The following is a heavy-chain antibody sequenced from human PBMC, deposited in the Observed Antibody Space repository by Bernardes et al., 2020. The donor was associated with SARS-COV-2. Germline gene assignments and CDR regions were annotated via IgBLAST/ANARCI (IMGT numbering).Heavy chain of an antibody. CDR1: GFTFSSYS. D-gene: IGHD3-10*01. Sequence: GGSLRLSCAASGFTFSSYSMNWVRQAPGKGLEWVSYISSSSSTIYYADSVKGRFTISRDNAKNSLYLQMNSLRAEDTAVYYCARVGNYYGSGSYYNWDILGGYYYYGMDVWGQGTTVTVSS. J-gene: IGHJ6*02. CDR3: ARVGNYYGSGSYYNWDILGGYYYYGMDV. CDR2: ISSSSSTI. V-gene: IGHV3-48*04.